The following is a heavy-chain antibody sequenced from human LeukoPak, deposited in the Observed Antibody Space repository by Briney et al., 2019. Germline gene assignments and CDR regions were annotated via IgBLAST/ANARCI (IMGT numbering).Heavy chain of an antibody. CDR2: IIPIFGTA. CDR1: GGTFSSYA. J-gene: IGHJ6*02. D-gene: IGHD3-10*01. Sequence: GASVKVSCTASGGTFSSYAISWVRQAPGQGLEWMGGIIPIFGTANYAQKFQGRVTITADESTSTAYMELSSLRSEDTAVYYCARVQWFGPYYYYGMDVWGQGTTVTVSS. CDR3: ARVQWFGPYYYYGMDV. V-gene: IGHV1-69*13.